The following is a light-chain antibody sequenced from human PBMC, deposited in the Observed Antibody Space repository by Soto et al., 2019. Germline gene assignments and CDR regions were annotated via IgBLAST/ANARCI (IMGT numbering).Light chain of an antibody. J-gene: IGKJ5*01. CDR1: DSTLNDY. Sequence: EGVLTQSPNNLSFAPGQGGTLSCRASDSTLNDYLAWYQQKPGQAPRLLIHDASRRATGIPDRFSGSGSGTDFTLTISILEPEDFAVYYCQQYGSSPITFGQGTRLEI. CDR3: QQYGSSPIT. CDR2: DAS. V-gene: IGKV3-20*01.